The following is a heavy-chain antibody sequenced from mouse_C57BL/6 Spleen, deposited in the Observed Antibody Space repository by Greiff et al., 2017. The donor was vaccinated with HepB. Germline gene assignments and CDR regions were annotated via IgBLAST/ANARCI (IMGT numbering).Heavy chain of an antibody. V-gene: IGHV1-26*01. D-gene: IGHD2-4*01. CDR1: GYTFTDYY. CDR3: ARSGYDYDGGFDY. CDR2: INPNNGGT. Sequence: VHVKQSGPELVKPGASVKISCKASGYTFTDYYMNWVKQSHGKSLEWIGDINPNNGGTSYNQKFKGKATLTVDKSSSTAYMELRSLTSEDSAVYYCARSGYDYDGGFDYWGQGTTLTVSS. J-gene: IGHJ2*01.